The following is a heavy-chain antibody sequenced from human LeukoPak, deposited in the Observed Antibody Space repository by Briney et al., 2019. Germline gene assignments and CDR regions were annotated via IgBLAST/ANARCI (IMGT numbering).Heavy chain of an antibody. Sequence: SETLSLTCIVTGGSMSSYYWSLIRQPAGKGLEWIGRMYTDGSTNYNPFLNSRVTMPVDTSKKHFSLRLNSVTAADTAVYYCATYDQKLAFDNWGQGTLVTVSS. V-gene: IGHV4-4*07. J-gene: IGHJ4*02. CDR3: ATYDQKLAFDN. CDR2: MYTDGST. D-gene: IGHD6-13*01. CDR1: GGSMSSYY.